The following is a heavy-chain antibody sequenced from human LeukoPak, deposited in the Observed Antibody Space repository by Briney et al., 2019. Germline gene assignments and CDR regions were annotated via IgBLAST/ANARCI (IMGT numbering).Heavy chain of an antibody. CDR1: GGSISSSSYY. CDR2: IYYSGST. V-gene: IGHV4-39*01. Sequence: PSETLSLTCTVSGGSISSSSYYWGWIRQPPGKGLEWIGSIYYSGSTYYNPSLKSRVTISVDTSKNQFSLKLSSVTAADTAVYYCARHHPYDYVWGSYRAIGAFDIWGQGTMVTVSS. D-gene: IGHD3-16*02. J-gene: IGHJ3*02. CDR3: ARHHPYDYVWGSYRAIGAFDI.